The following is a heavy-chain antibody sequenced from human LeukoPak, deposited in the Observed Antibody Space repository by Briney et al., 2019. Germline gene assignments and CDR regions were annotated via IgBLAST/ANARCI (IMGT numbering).Heavy chain of an antibody. CDR3: ARLTTTVATPFDS. J-gene: IGHJ4*02. D-gene: IGHD4-17*01. V-gene: IGHV3-21*01. Sequence: PGGSLRLSCAASGFTFSSYSMSWVRQAPGKGLEWVSSISSSSIYIYYADSVKGRFTISRDNAKNSLYLQMNSLRAEDTAVYYCARLTTTVATPFDSWGQGTLVTVSS. CDR1: GFTFSSYS. CDR2: ISSSSIYI.